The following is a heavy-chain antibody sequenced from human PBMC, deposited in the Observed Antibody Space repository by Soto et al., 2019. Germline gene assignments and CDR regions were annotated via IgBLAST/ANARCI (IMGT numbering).Heavy chain of an antibody. D-gene: IGHD3-22*01. CDR1: GFTFSSYA. CDR2: ISGSGGST. J-gene: IGHJ3*02. V-gene: IGHV3-23*01. CDR3: AKGPTNYMIPSSGAFDI. Sequence: GGSLRLSCAASGFTFSSYAMSWVRQAPGKGLEWVSAISGSGGSTYYADSGKGRFTISRDNSKNKLYLQMNSLRAEDTAVYYCAKGPTNYMIPSSGAFDIWGQGTMVTVSS.